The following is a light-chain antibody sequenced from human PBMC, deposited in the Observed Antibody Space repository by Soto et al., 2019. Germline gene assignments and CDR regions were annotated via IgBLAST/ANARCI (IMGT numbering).Light chain of an antibody. Sequence: NFMLTQPHCVSESPGKTVTISCTRSSGSIASNYVQWYQQRPGSSPTTVIYEDNQRPSGVPDRFSGSIDSSSNSASLTISGLKTEDEADYYCQSYDSSNQVFGGGTKVTVL. V-gene: IGLV6-57*01. CDR3: QSYDSSNQV. CDR1: SGSIASNY. CDR2: EDN. J-gene: IGLJ2*01.